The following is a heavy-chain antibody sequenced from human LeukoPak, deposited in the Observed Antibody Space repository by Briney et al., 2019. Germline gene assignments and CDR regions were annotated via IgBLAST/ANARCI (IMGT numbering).Heavy chain of an antibody. Sequence: SDTLSLTCTVSGGSINSYFWGWVRQPAGKGLEWIVRIYTTGTTHFNPSLRSRLTMSVDTSKNLFSLNLSSVTAADTAVYYCARQGYGASWYHLDYWGRGTLVTVST. J-gene: IGHJ4*02. CDR1: GGSINSYF. CDR2: IYTTGTT. V-gene: IGHV4-4*07. CDR3: ARQGYGASWYHLDY. D-gene: IGHD6-13*01.